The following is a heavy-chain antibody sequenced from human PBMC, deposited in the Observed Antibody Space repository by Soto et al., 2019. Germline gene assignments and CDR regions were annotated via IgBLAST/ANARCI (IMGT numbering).Heavy chain of an antibody. J-gene: IGHJ4*02. CDR3: TKNYYFDY. Sequence: VQLLESGGGLVQPGGSLRLSCAASGFTFSNYAMSWVRQAPGKALEWVSSINIVGGNTNYADSVRGRFTMSRDDSKNPVFLQMNSLRAEDTAIYYCTKNYYFDYWGQGTLVTVSS. V-gene: IGHV3-23*01. CDR1: GFTFSNYA. CDR2: INIVGGNT.